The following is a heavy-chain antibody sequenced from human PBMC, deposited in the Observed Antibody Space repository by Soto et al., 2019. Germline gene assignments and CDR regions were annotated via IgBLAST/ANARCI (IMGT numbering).Heavy chain of an antibody. CDR1: GFPFWTYS. J-gene: IGHJ1*01. CDR2: INWNSGSI. V-gene: IGHV3-9*01. Sequence: EVKLLESGGGLVQPGGSMRLSCEASGFPFWTYSMSWVRQAPRKGLESVSGINWNSGSIGYGDSVKGRFAISRDNAKNSLHLQMNSLSAEDTAFYYCVKDESINWYSGHFRHWGQGTLVTVSS. CDR3: VKDESINWYSGHFRH. D-gene: IGHD6-13*01.